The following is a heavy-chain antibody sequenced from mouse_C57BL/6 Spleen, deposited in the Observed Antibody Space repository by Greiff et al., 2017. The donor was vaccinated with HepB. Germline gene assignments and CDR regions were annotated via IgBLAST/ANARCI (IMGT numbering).Heavy chain of an antibody. CDR1: GYAFSSSW. CDR3: ARRKDSAGPFAY. Sequence: QVQLQQSGPELVKPGASVKISCKASGYAFSSSWMNWVKQRPGKGLEWIGRIYPGDGDTNYNGKFKGKATLTADKSSSTAYMQLSSLASEDYAVYFCARRKDSAGPFAYWGQGTLVTVSA. CDR2: IYPGDGDT. D-gene: IGHD3-2*02. V-gene: IGHV1-82*01. J-gene: IGHJ3*01.